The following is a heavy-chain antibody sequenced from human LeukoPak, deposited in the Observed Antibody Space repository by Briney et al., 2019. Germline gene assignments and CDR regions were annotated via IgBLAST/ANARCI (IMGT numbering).Heavy chain of an antibody. V-gene: IGHV1-69*04. Sequence: ASVKVSCKASRGTFSSYTISWVRQAPGQGLEWMGRIIPILGIANYAQKFQGRVTITADKSTSTAYMELSSLRSEDTAVYYCARDRYCSSTSCYLSSHYYYYMDVWGKGTTVTASS. CDR1: RGTFSSYT. J-gene: IGHJ6*03. D-gene: IGHD2-2*01. CDR3: ARDRYCSSTSCYLSSHYYYYMDV. CDR2: IIPILGIA.